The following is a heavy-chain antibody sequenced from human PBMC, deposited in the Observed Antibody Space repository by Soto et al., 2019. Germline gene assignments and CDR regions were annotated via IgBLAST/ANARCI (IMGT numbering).Heavy chain of an antibody. J-gene: IGHJ4*02. CDR3: ATSDYDSSGYYGGFDY. CDR1: GGSINSGGYY. Sequence: QVQLQESGPGLVKPSQTLSLTCTISGGSINSGGYYWSWIRQHPGKGLEWIGYISYSGSTYYNPSLKGRVTISVDTSKNQLSLKLSSVTAADTAVYYCATSDYDSSGYYGGFDYWGQGTLVTVSS. CDR2: ISYSGST. D-gene: IGHD3-22*01. V-gene: IGHV4-31*03.